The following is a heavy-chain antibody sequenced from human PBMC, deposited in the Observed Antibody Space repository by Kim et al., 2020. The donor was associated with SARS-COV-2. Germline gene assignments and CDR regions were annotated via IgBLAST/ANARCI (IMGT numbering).Heavy chain of an antibody. CDR2: IKRNGDST. CDR1: GFTFNDYG. D-gene: IGHD2-8*01. J-gene: IGHJ4*02. V-gene: IGHV3-20*01. Sequence: GGSLRLSCAVSGFTFNDYGMSWVRQAPGKGLEWVSGIKRNGDSTGYADSVKGRFTISRDKAKNSLYLQMNSLRAEDTALYHCSRGLMGGRSYFWGQGILVTLS. CDR3: SRGLMGGRSYF.